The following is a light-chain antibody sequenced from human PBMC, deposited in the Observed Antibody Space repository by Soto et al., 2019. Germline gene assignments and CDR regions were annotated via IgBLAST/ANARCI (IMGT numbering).Light chain of an antibody. CDR2: SAS. Sequence: IQMTQSPSTLSASVGDRVIITCRASQSVSGWLAWYRQKPGQAPELLIYSASTLETGVPSRFSGSGSGTDFTLTVSSLQREDFATYYCQQYERYPLTFGGGTKVDIK. J-gene: IGKJ4*01. CDR1: QSVSGW. CDR3: QQYERYPLT. V-gene: IGKV1-5*03.